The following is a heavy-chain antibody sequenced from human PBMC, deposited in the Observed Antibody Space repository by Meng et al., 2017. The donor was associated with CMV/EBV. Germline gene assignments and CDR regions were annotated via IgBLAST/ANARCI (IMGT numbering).Heavy chain of an antibody. CDR2: INNRGSST. CDR3: AKGRGGAGTSYFDS. CDR1: GFTFGDYG. V-gene: IGHV3-23*05. D-gene: IGHD3-10*01. Sequence: GESLKISCAASGFTFGDYGMSWVRQAPGKGLEWVSSINNRGSSTSYADSVKGRLTISRDNSNNTLYVQMNSLTVEDTAAYYCAKGRGGAGTSYFDSWGQGTLVTVSS. J-gene: IGHJ4*02.